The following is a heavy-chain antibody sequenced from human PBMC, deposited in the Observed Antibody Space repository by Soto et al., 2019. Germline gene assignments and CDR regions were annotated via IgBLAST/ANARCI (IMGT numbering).Heavy chain of an antibody. CDR1: GFTFSNAW. V-gene: IGHV3-15*07. J-gene: IGHJ6*02. D-gene: IGHD3-3*01. CDR2: IKSKTDGGTT. CDR3: TTLPSRWSGYGMDV. Sequence: GGSLILSCAASGFTFSNAWMNWARQAPGKGLEWVGRIKSKTDGGTTDYAAPVKGRFTISRDDSKNTLYLQMNSLKTEDTAVYYCTTLPSRWSGYGMDVWGQGTTVTVSS.